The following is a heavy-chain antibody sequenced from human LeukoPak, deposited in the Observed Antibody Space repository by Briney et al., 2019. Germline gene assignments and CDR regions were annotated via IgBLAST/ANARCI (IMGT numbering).Heavy chain of an antibody. CDR1: GFTFSSYS. CDR2: ISSSSSYI. CDR3: ARVDIVVVPAAIRGGSDY. Sequence: NPGGSLRLPCAASGFTFSSYSMNWVRQAPGKGLEWVSSISSSSSYIYYADSVKGRFTISRDNAKNSLYLQMNSLRAEDTAVYYCARVDIVVVPAAIRGGSDYWGQGTLVTVSS. D-gene: IGHD2-2*01. J-gene: IGHJ4*02. V-gene: IGHV3-21*01.